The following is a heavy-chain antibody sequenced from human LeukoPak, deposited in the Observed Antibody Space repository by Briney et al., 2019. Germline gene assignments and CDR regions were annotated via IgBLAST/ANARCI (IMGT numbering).Heavy chain of an antibody. CDR2: ISGSGGIT. CDR3: AKDGGTSFDY. J-gene: IGHJ4*02. V-gene: IGHV3-23*01. D-gene: IGHD3-16*01. CDR1: GFTFSSYA. Sequence: GGSLRVSCAAPGFTFSSYAMSWVRQAPGKGLEWVSAISGSGGITYYADSVKGWFTISRDNSKNTLYLQMNSLRAADTAVYYCAKDGGTSFDYWGQGALVTVSS.